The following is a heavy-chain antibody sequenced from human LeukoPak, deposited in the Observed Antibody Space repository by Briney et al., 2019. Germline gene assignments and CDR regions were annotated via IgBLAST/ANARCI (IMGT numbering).Heavy chain of an antibody. CDR1: GFTFSSYS. Sequence: GGSLRLSCAASGFTFSSYSMNWVRQAPGKGLEWVSSISSSSYIYYADSVKGRFTISRDNAKNSLYLQMNSLRAEDTAVYYCARGIRTSYYYYYMDVWGKGTTVTVSS. CDR3: ARGIRTSYYYYYMDV. D-gene: IGHD2/OR15-2a*01. CDR2: ISSSSYI. J-gene: IGHJ6*03. V-gene: IGHV3-21*01.